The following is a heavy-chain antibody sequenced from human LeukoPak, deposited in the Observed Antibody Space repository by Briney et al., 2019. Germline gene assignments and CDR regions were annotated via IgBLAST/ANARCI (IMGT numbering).Heavy chain of an antibody. V-gene: IGHV3-23*01. Sequence: QAGGSLRLSCAASGFTFSSYAMSWVRQAPGKGLEWVSAISGSGGSTYYADSVKGRFTISRDNSKNTLYLQMNSLRAEDTAVYYCASRITILLGADYWGQGTLVTVSS. J-gene: IGHJ4*02. CDR1: GFTFSSYA. D-gene: IGHD3-3*01. CDR3: ASRITILLGADY. CDR2: ISGSGGST.